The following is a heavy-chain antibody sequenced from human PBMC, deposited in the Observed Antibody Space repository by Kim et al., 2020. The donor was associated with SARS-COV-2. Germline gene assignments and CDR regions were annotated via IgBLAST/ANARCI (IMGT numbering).Heavy chain of an antibody. J-gene: IGHJ6*02. CDR1: GVTFSSHW. Sequence: GGSLRLSCVASGVTFSSHWIAWVRQAPGKGLEWVANVGQDGHVRNYIDSVKGRFTMSRDNAKNSLHLQMDSLGAEDTAIYYCARHSGTYHYALDVWGQGTTVTVSS. V-gene: IGHV3-7*05. CDR2: VGQDGHVR. CDR3: ARHSGTYHYALDV. D-gene: IGHD1-26*01.